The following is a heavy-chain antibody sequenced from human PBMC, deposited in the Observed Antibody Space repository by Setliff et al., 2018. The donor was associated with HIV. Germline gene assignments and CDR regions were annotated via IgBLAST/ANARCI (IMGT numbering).Heavy chain of an antibody. J-gene: IGHJ4*02. CDR3: ARVGYHGSGRYSFDY. V-gene: IGHV4-61*01. Sequence: SETLSLTCTVSGGSISSGSYYWSWIRQPPGKGLEWIAYIFYTGSTNYNPSLKSRVTISVDTSKNQFFLKLSSVTAADTAVYYCARVGYHGSGRYSFDYWGQGTLVTVSS. CDR2: IFYTGST. CDR1: GGSISSGSYY. D-gene: IGHD3-10*01.